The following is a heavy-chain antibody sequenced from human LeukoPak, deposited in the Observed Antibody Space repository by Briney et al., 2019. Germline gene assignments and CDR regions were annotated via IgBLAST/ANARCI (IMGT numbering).Heavy chain of an antibody. CDR2: ISSSSSTI. J-gene: IGHJ4*02. Sequence: PGGSLRLSCAASGFTFSSHSMNWVRQAPGKGLEWASYISSSSSTIYYADSVKGRFTISRDNAKNSLYLQMNSLRDEDTAVYYCARDTYDSSGYYPAMYYFDYWGQGTLVTVSS. CDR1: GFTFSSHS. V-gene: IGHV3-48*02. D-gene: IGHD3-22*01. CDR3: ARDTYDSSGYYPAMYYFDY.